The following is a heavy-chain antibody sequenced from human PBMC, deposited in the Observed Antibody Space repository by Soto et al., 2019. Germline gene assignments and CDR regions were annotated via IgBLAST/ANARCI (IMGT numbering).Heavy chain of an antibody. CDR3: ARLLPGYGDQY. J-gene: IGHJ4*02. CDR1: GYTFTSYA. V-gene: IGHV1-3*01. Sequence: GASVKVSCKAPGYTFTSYAMHWVRQAPGQRLEWMGWINAGNGNTKYSQKFQGRVTITRDTSASTAYMELSSLRSEDTAVYYCARLLPGYGDQYWGQGTLFTVSS. D-gene: IGHD3-9*01. CDR2: INAGNGNT.